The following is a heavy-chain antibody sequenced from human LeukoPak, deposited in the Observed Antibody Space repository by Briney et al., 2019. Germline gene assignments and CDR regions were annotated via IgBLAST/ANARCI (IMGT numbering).Heavy chain of an antibody. D-gene: IGHD3-3*01. V-gene: IGHV3-23*01. CDR2: VSGSSGTT. CDR3: AKDRSSWYYPFDS. Sequence: GSLRLSCAASGFTFSSYAMAWVRQAPGKGLEWVSTVSGSSGTTYYADSVKGRFTISRDNSKNTLYLQMNSLRAEDTAVYYCAKDRSSWYYPFDSWGQGTLVTVSS. CDR1: GFTFSSYA. J-gene: IGHJ4*02.